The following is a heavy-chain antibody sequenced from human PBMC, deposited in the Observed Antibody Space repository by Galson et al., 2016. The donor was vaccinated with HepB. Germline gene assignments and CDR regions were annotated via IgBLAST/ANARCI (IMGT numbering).Heavy chain of an antibody. D-gene: IGHD1-26*01. Sequence: SETLSLTCAVSGDSVTSPYWWSWVRLPPGKGLEWIGEISHSGSINYNPSLKSRVTISVDKSKNQFSLKLSSVTAADAAVYYCAAGNYYYFGLDVWGQGTTVTVSS. V-gene: IGHV4-4*02. CDR2: ISHSGSI. J-gene: IGHJ6*02. CDR1: GDSVTSPYW. CDR3: AAGNYYYFGLDV.